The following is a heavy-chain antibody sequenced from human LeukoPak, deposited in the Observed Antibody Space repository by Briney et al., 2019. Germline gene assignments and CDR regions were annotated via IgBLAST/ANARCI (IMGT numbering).Heavy chain of an antibody. CDR3: AKDLVVYDSSGYYVDLIDY. CDR1: GFTFSSYG. V-gene: IGHV3-30*18. CDR2: ISYDGSNK. D-gene: IGHD3-22*01. J-gene: IGHJ4*02. Sequence: GGSLRLSCAASGFTFSSYGMHWVRQAPGKGLEWVAGISYDGSNKYYADSVKGRFTISRDNSKNTLYLQMNSLRAEDTAVYYCAKDLVVYDSSGYYVDLIDYWGQGTLVTVSS.